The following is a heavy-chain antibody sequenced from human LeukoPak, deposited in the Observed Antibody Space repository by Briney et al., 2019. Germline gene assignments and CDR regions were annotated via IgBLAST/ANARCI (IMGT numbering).Heavy chain of an antibody. J-gene: IGHJ4*02. CDR3: ARAPGYRSFLDY. CDR2: ISHSGTT. D-gene: IGHD6-13*01. CDR1: GGSISSSNW. Sequence: SETLSLTCTVSGGSISSSNWWSWVRRPPGKGLEWIGEISHSGTTNYKPSLKSRVTISLDKSKIQVSLRLNSVTAADTAVYYCARAPGYRSFLDYWGQGTLVTVSS. V-gene: IGHV4-4*02.